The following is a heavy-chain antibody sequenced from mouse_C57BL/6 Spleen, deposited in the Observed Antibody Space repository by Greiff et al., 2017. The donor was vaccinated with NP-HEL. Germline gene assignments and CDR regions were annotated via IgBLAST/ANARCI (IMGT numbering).Heavy chain of an antibody. Sequence: EVKVEESGGGLVQPGGSMKLSCVASGFTFSNYWMNWVRQSPEKGLEWVAQIRLKSDNYATHYAESVKGRFTISRDDSKSSVYLQMNNLRAEDTGIYYCTGADGYDPYYAMDYWGQGTSVTVSS. CDR1: GFTFSNYW. CDR3: TGADGYDPYYAMDY. D-gene: IGHD2-2*01. J-gene: IGHJ4*01. V-gene: IGHV6-3*01. CDR2: IRLKSDNYAT.